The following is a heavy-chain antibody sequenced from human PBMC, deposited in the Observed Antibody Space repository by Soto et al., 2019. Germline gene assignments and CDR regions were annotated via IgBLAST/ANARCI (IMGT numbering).Heavy chain of an antibody. Sequence: QVQLVQSGAEVKKPGASVKVSCKASGYTFTGYDINWVRQATGQGLEWMGWMNTNSGNTAYAQKYQAIVNMPRTTPVSTAYMQLSSLRSEDTAVYSCAREKSNGMVDWGQGTRVTVSS. CDR2: MNTNSGNT. CDR1: GYTFTGYD. V-gene: IGHV1-8*01. J-gene: IGHJ6*02. CDR3: AREKSNGMVD.